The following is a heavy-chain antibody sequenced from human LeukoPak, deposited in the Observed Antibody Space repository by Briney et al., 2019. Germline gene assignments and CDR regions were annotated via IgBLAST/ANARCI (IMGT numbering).Heavy chain of an antibody. D-gene: IGHD4-17*01. Sequence: ASVKVSCKASGGTFSSYAISWVRQAPGQGLEWMGGIIPIFGTANYAQKFQGRVTITADESTSTAYMELSSLRSEDTAVYYCARVGVHGDYFDYWGQGTLVTVSS. V-gene: IGHV1-69*01. CDR3: ARVGVHGDYFDY. J-gene: IGHJ4*02. CDR1: GGTFSSYA. CDR2: IIPIFGTA.